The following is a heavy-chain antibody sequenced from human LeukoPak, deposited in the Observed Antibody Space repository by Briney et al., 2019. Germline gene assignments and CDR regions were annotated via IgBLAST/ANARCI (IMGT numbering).Heavy chain of an antibody. CDR1: GYTFTDYY. CDR3: ARERNYGDYGNAFDV. J-gene: IGHJ3*01. V-gene: IGHV1-2*02. D-gene: IGHD4-17*01. Sequence: ASVTVSCTASGYTFTDYYIHWMRQAPGQGLEWMGWINPKRGVTTYARKFQGRVTMTRDTSITTAYMELTRLRSDDTTIYYCARERNYGDYGNAFDVWGQGTKVTVSS. CDR2: INPKRGVT.